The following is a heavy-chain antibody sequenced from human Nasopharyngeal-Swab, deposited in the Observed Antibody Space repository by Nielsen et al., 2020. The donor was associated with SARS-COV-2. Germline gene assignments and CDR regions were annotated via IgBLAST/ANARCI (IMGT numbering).Heavy chain of an antibody. CDR2: ISYDGSNK. CDR1: GFTFSSYG. CDR3: AKDRIVVVTVWYYFDY. D-gene: IGHD2-21*02. Sequence: GESLKISCAASGFTFSSYGMHWVRQAPGKGLEWEAVISYDGSNKYYADSVKGRFTISRDNSKNTLYLQMNSLRAEDTAVYYCAKDRIVVVTVWYYFDYWGQGTLVTVSS. J-gene: IGHJ4*02. V-gene: IGHV3-30*18.